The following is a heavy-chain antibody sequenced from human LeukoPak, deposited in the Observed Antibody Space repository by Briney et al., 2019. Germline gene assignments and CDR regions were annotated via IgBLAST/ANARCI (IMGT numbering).Heavy chain of an antibody. CDR2: IRSSGNTI. V-gene: IGHV3-48*03. J-gene: IGHJ4*02. CDR3: ARADCGGGNCYLFY. D-gene: IGHD2-15*01. CDR1: GFTFSTNA. Sequence: WGSLRLSCAASGFTFSTNAMSWVRQPPGKGLEWVSYIRSSGNTIYYAASVKRRSIISRTNAKNSFYLLMYITPADDTAVYYCARADCGGGNCYLFYWGQGILVTVSS.